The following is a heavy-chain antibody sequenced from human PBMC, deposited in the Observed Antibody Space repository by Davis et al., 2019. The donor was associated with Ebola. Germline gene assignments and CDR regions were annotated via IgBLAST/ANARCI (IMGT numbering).Heavy chain of an antibody. Sequence: ASVKVSCKASGYTFTNFGITWVRQAPGQGLEWMGWVGASNNKTNYAQKFQGRVAMTTDTSTSTAYMELRSLTSDDTAVYFCASTTYTWNRDWGQGALVTVSS. CDR3: ASTTYTWNRD. CDR1: GYTFTNFG. CDR2: VGASNNKT. J-gene: IGHJ4*02. V-gene: IGHV1-18*01. D-gene: IGHD1/OR15-1a*01.